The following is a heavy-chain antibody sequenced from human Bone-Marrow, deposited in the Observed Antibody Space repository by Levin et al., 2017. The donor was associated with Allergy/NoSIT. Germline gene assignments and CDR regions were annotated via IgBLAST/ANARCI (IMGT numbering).Heavy chain of an antibody. D-gene: IGHD3-10*01. Sequence: GESLKISCKSSGYTFNGAFIHWVRQAPGQGLEWMGQIDPNSGGTKYAQQFQGRVTLTRDTTITTTYMELSRMGSDDTAVYYCARLGGSGYFDYWGQGTLVTVSS. CDR1: GYTFNGAF. V-gene: IGHV1-2*06. CDR3: ARLGGSGYFDY. CDR2: IDPNSGGT. J-gene: IGHJ4*02.